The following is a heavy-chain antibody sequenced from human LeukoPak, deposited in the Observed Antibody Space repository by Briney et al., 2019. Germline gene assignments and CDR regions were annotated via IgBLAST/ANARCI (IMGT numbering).Heavy chain of an antibody. CDR3: AKALYYDSSGPDAFDI. V-gene: IGHV3-23*01. J-gene: IGHJ3*02. CDR1: GFTFSSYA. D-gene: IGHD3-22*01. CDR2: ISGSGGST. Sequence: TGGSLRLSCAASGFTFSSYAMSWVRQAPGKGLEWVSAISGSGGSTYYADSVKGRFTISRDNSKNTLYLQMNSLRAEDTAVYYCAKALYYDSSGPDAFDIWGQGTMVTVSS.